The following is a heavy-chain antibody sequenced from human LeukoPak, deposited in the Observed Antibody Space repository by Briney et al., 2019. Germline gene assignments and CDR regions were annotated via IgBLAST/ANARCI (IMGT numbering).Heavy chain of an antibody. D-gene: IGHD3-10*01. J-gene: IGHJ6*03. Sequence: PGGSLRLSCAASGFTVSSDYITWVRQAPGKGLEWVSLIYSGGSTYYADSVKGRFTISRDNSKNTLYLQMNSLRAEDTAVYYCARGLGSGTYTDYYMDVWGKGTTVTVSS. CDR2: IYSGGST. V-gene: IGHV3-53*01. CDR1: GFTVSSDY. CDR3: ARGLGSGTYTDYYMDV.